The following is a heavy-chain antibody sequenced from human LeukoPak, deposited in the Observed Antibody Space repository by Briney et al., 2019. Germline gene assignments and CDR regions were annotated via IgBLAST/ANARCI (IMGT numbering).Heavy chain of an antibody. D-gene: IGHD1-14*01. Sequence: ASVKVSCKASGYTFTNYGITWVRQAPGQGLEWMGWISGYNGNTKYAQKFQGGVTMTTDTSISTAYMELSTLRSDDTAVYYCARTKNLYPGWFDPWGQGTLVTVSS. CDR2: ISGYNGNT. CDR3: ARTKNLYPGWFDP. J-gene: IGHJ5*02. CDR1: GYTFTNYG. V-gene: IGHV1-18*01.